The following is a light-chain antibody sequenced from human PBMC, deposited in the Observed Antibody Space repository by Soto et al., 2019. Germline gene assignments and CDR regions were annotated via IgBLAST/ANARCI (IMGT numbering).Light chain of an antibody. CDR3: QTWVTGIQV. CDR2: LNSDGSH. J-gene: IGLJ1*01. Sequence: QSVLTQSPSASASLGASVKLTCTLSSGHSSYAIAWHHQQPEKGPRYLMKLNSDGSHSKGDGIPDRFSGSSSGAERYLTISSLQSEDEADYYCQTWVTGIQVFGTGTKVSVL. CDR1: SGHSSYA. V-gene: IGLV4-69*01.